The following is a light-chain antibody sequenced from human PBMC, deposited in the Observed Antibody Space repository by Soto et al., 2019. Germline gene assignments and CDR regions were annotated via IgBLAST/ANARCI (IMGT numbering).Light chain of an antibody. V-gene: IGKV3-11*01. Sequence: EIELTQAPATLSLSPGERATLSCRASQSVSSYLAWYQQKPGQAPRVLIYDASNRATGIPARFSGSGSGTDFTLTISSLEPEDFAVYYCQQRSNWPFTFGRGTKVEIK. J-gene: IGKJ4*01. CDR1: QSVSSY. CDR3: QQRSNWPFT. CDR2: DAS.